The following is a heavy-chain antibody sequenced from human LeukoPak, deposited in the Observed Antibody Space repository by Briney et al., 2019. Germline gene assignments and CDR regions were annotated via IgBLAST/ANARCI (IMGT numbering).Heavy chain of an antibody. V-gene: IGHV4-38-2*02. D-gene: IGHD2-2*01. J-gene: IGHJ5*02. Sequence: KPSETLSLTCGVSGYSISSGYQWAWIRQSPGKGLEWIDSIYHSGSAHYNPSLKSRVTISVETYKNQFSLNMYSVTAADTAVYYCARDPRWLTPDCTSTSCYENYFDPWGQGTLVTVSS. CDR2: IYHSGSA. CDR1: GYSISSGYQ. CDR3: ARDPRWLTPDCTSTSCYENYFDP.